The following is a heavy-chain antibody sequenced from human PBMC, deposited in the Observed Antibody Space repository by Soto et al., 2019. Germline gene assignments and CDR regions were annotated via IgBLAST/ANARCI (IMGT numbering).Heavy chain of an antibody. V-gene: IGHV3-74*01. Sequence: EVQLVESGGGLVQPGGSLRLSCAASGFTFSSYWMHWVRQGPGKGLVWVSRINTDGGSTSYADSVKGRFTISRDNVKNTLYLPVNSLRAEDTAVYYCARSSGIAVPFFDIWDQGTMVTVSS. CDR2: INTDGGST. CDR3: ARSSGIAVPFFDI. CDR1: GFTFSSYW. D-gene: IGHD6-19*01. J-gene: IGHJ3*02.